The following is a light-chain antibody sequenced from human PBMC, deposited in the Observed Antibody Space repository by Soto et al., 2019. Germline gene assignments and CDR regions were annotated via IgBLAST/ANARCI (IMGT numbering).Light chain of an antibody. Sequence: EIVMTQSPATLSVSPGERATLSCRASQSVSSNLAWYQQKSGQAPRLLIYGTYIMATGITARFSGSGSGTEVTLTISSLPSEDFAVYYCQQDNNWSPLTFGGGTKVEIK. J-gene: IGKJ4*01. CDR2: GTY. CDR1: QSVSSN. CDR3: QQDNNWSPLT. V-gene: IGKV3D-15*01.